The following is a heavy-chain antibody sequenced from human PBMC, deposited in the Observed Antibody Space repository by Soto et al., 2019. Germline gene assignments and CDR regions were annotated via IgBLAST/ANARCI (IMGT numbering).Heavy chain of an antibody. CDR2: INHSGST. Sequence: ASENLSLTCAVYGGSFSGYYWSWVRQPPGKGVEWIGEINHSGSTNYNPSLKSRVTISVDTSKNQFSLKLSSVTAADTAVYYCATGPIFTGYPRDYYYGMDVWGQGTTVTVSS. D-gene: IGHD3-9*01. CDR1: GGSFSGYY. CDR3: ATGPIFTGYPRDYYYGMDV. V-gene: IGHV4-34*01. J-gene: IGHJ6*02.